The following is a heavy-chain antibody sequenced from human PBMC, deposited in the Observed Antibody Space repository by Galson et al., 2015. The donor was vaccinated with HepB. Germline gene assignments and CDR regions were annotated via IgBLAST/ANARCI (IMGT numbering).Heavy chain of an antibody. J-gene: IGHJ6*02. CDR3: TRGGPLAARGNYYYYGMDV. CDR2: IGTASDP. CDR1: GFTFSSYD. D-gene: IGHD6-6*01. V-gene: IGHV3-13*05. Sequence: SLRLSCAASGFTFSSYDMHWVRQATGKGLEWVSVIGTASDPYYSDSVKGRFTISRDNAKNSIYLQIDDLRAGDTAVYYCTRGGPLAARGNYYYYGMDVWGQGTTVTVSS.